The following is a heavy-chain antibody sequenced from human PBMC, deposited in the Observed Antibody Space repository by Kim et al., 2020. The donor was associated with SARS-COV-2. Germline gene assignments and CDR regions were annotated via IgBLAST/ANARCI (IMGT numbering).Heavy chain of an antibody. J-gene: IGHJ4*02. Sequence: GGSLRLSCAASGFTFDDYGMSWVRQAPGKGLEWVSGINWNGGSTGYADSVKGRFTISRENAKNSLYLQMNSLRAEDTALYYCARGGVPKQGQQLAFDYWCQGTLVTVSS. CDR2: INWNGGST. D-gene: IGHD6-13*01. CDR3: ARGGVPKQGQQLAFDY. V-gene: IGHV3-20*04. CDR1: GFTFDDYG.